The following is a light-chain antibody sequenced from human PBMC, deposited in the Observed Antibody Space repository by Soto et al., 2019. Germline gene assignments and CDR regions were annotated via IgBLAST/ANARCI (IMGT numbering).Light chain of an antibody. CDR1: SSDIGGYNY. V-gene: IGLV2-14*01. J-gene: IGLJ2*01. CDR3: SSYTSSTTVV. CDR2: EVS. Sequence: QSALTQPASVSGSPGQSITISCTGTSSDIGGYNYVSWYQQHPGKAPKVMIYEVSNRPSGVSSRFSGSKSGNTASLTISGLQAEDEADYYCSSYTSSTTVVFGGGTKLTVL.